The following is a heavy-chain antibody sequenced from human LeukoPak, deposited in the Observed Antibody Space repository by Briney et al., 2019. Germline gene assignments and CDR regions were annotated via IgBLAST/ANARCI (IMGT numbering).Heavy chain of an antibody. J-gene: IGHJ3*02. CDR3: AKVDGYHPFGAFDI. CDR1: GFTFSSYA. V-gene: IGHV3-23*01. Sequence: GGSLRLSCVVSGFTFSSYAMTWVRQAPGKGLEWVSAISGSGDGTYYADSVKGRFTISRDNSKNTLFVQMDSLRAEDTAIYYCAKVDGYHPFGAFDIWGRGTMVTVSS. CDR2: ISGSGDGT. D-gene: IGHD5-24*01.